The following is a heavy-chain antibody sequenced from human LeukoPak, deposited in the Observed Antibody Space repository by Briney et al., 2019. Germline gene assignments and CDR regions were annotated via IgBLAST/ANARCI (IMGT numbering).Heavy chain of an antibody. CDR1: GFTFSSYA. CDR3: ARDHYGYNSLDH. V-gene: IGHV3-30-3*01. CDR2: VSYDGSIK. Sequence: TGGSLRLSCAASGFTFSSYALHWVRQAPNKGLEWVAIVSYDGSIKYYADSVKGRFTISRDNARNTLYLQMSSLRDEDTAVYYCARDHYGYNSLDHWGQGTLVTVSS. J-gene: IGHJ4*02. D-gene: IGHD5-24*01.